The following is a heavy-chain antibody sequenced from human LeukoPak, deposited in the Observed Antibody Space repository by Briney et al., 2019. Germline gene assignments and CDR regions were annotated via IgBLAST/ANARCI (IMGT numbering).Heavy chain of an antibody. CDR1: GFIFGDYW. J-gene: IGHJ4*02. V-gene: IGHV3-7*01. CDR3: ARDILRMGVTLYFDY. Sequence: GGSLRLSCAASGFIFGDYWMSWVRQAPEKGLEWVGMIKQDGSDIHYVDSVKGRFTISRDNAKNSLYLQMDSLRAEDTAVYYCARDILRMGVTLYFDYWRQGNLVTVSS. D-gene: IGHD1-26*01. CDR2: IKQDGSDI.